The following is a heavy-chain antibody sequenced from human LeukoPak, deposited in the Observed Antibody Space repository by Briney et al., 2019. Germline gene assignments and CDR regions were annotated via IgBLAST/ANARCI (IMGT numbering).Heavy chain of an antibody. CDR2: ISGYNDNT. V-gene: IGHV1-18*01. CDR3: ARAIQTVPGSIIFY. Sequence: ASVKVSCKASGYTFTSYGISWVRQAPGQGLEWMGWISGYNDNTNYAQKLQGRVTMTTDTSTSTAYMELRSLRSDDTAVYYCARAIQTVPGSIIFYWGQGTLVTVSS. D-gene: IGHD2-2*01. J-gene: IGHJ4*02. CDR1: GYTFTSYG.